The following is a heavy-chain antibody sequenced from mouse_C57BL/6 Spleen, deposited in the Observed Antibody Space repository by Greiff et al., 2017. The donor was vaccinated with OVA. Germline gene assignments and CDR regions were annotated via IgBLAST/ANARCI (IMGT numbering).Heavy chain of an antibody. D-gene: IGHD1-1*01. CDR2: INPSSGYT. J-gene: IGHJ2*01. Sequence: QVQLQQSGADLARPGASVKMSCKASGYTFTSYTMHWVKQRPGQGLEWIGYINPSSGYTKYNQKFKDKATLTADNSSSTAYMQLSSLTSEDSAVDYCAGSFFDYWGQGTTLTVSS. V-gene: IGHV1-4*01. CDR1: GYTFTSYT. CDR3: AGSFFDY.